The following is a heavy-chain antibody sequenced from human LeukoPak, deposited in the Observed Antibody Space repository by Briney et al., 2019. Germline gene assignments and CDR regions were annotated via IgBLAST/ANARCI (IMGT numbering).Heavy chain of an antibody. D-gene: IGHD5-18*01. CDR1: GASFSGYY. CDR3: ARVSGYSYGGNDY. Sequence: PSETLSLTCAVYGASFSGYYWNWIRQPPGKGLEWIGEINHSGSTYYNPSLKSRVTISLDTSKNQFSLKLNPVTAADTAVYYCARVSGYSYGGNDYWGQGTLVTVSS. V-gene: IGHV4-34*01. J-gene: IGHJ4*02. CDR2: INHSGST.